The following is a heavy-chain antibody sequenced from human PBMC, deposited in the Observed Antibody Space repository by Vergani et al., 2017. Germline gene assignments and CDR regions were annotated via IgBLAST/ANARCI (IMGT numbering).Heavy chain of an antibody. CDR2: IYTSGST. V-gene: IGHV4-61*02. CDR3: ARDGSGWYENAFDI. Sequence: QVQLQESGPGLVKPSQTLSLTCTVSGGSISSGSYYWSWIRQPAGKGLEWIGRIYTSGSTNYNPYLKSRVTISVDTSKNQFSLKLSSVTAADTAVYYCARDGSGWYENAFDIWGQGTMVTVSS. J-gene: IGHJ3*02. D-gene: IGHD6-19*01. CDR1: GGSISSGSYY.